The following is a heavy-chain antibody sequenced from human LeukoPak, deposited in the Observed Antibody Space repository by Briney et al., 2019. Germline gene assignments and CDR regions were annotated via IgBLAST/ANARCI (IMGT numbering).Heavy chain of an antibody. Sequence: GGSLRLSCAASGFTFSSNWMCWVRQDPGKGLEWVANINQDGSVKNYVDSVKGRFTISRDNAKNSLYLQLSSLRAEDTAVYYCARDPGLKRAAACGDHWGQGTLVIVSS. J-gene: IGHJ4*02. CDR3: ARDPGLKRAAACGDH. CDR2: INQDGSVK. CDR1: GFTFSSNW. V-gene: IGHV3-7*01. D-gene: IGHD6-13*01.